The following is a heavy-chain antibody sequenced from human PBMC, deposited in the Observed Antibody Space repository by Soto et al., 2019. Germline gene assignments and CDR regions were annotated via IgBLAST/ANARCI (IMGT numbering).Heavy chain of an antibody. J-gene: IGHJ4*02. Sequence: QLQLQESGPGLVKPSETLSLTCTVSGGSISSSPYYWAWIRQPPGKGLQWIGNIYYNGNTFYNPSLRSRVTIAIDTSKSQFSLGLSSVTASATAVYYCARHGPLTNNWNQLNCWGQGTLVTVSS. V-gene: IGHV4-39*01. CDR3: ARHGPLTNNWNQLNC. CDR2: IYYNGNT. D-gene: IGHD1-1*01. CDR1: GGSISSSPYY.